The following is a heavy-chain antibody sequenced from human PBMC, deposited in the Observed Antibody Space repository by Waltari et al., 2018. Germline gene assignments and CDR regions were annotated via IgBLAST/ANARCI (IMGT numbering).Heavy chain of an antibody. CDR3: ARHQEGATVYGMDV. J-gene: IGHJ6*02. Sequence: QVQLVQSGAEVKKPGASVKVSCKASGYTFTSYAVNWVRRATGQGLEWMGWMNPNSGNTGYAQKFQGRVTMTRNTSISTAYMELSSLRSEDTAVYYCARHQEGATVYGMDVWGQGTTVTVSS. CDR2: MNPNSGNT. CDR1: GYTFTSYA. D-gene: IGHD1-26*01. V-gene: IGHV1-8*02.